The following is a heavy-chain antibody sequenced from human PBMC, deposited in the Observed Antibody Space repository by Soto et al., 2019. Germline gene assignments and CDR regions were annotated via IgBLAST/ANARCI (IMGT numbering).Heavy chain of an antibody. CDR3: ERGAGGNFYFDY. CDR2: VYYSGST. V-gene: IGHV4-31*02. D-gene: IGHD2-21*02. J-gene: IGHJ4*02. Sequence: WTWIRQHPGKGLEWIGSVYYSGSTNYNPSLKSRVTISVDTSKNQFSLKLSSVSAADTAVYYCERGAGGNFYFDYWGQGTLVTVSS.